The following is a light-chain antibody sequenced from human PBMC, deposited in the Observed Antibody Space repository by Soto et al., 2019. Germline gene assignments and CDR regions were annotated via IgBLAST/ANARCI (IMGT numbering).Light chain of an antibody. CDR2: WAS. Sequence: DIVMTQSPDSLAVSLGERATINCKSSQSVLYTADNRNYLAWYQQKPGQPPKLLIYWASTRASGVPDRFSGSGSGTDFTLTISSRQGEDGAVYYCQKYSGAPLTFGGGTKVE. J-gene: IGKJ4*01. CDR3: QKYSGAPLT. V-gene: IGKV4-1*01. CDR1: QSVLYTADNRNY.